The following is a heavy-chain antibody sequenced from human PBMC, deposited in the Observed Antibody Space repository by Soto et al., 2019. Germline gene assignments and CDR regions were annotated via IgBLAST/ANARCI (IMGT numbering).Heavy chain of an antibody. V-gene: IGHV3-23*01. CDR3: AKVPGTSSRYYYGMDV. Sequence: PGGSLRLSCAASGFTFSSYAMSWVRQAPGKGPEWVSAISGSGGSTYYADSVKGRFTISRDNSKNTLYLQMNSLRAEDTAVYYCAKVPGTSSRYYYGMDVWGQGTTVTVSS. CDR1: GFTFSSYA. D-gene: IGHD1-7*01. CDR2: ISGSGGST. J-gene: IGHJ6*02.